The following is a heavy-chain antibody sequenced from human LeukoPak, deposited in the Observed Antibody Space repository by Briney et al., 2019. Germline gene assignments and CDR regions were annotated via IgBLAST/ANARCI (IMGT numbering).Heavy chain of an antibody. Sequence: PGGSLRLSCAASGFTFSTFVMSWVRQAPGKGPEWVSGISASGGSTYYADSVKGRFTTSRDNSKNTLFLQMNSLRAEDTAIYYCAKYGPQDSGSSHFDYWGQGALVTVSS. CDR2: ISASGGST. CDR1: GFTFSTFV. J-gene: IGHJ4*02. CDR3: AKYGPQDSGSSHFDY. D-gene: IGHD1-26*01. V-gene: IGHV3-23*01.